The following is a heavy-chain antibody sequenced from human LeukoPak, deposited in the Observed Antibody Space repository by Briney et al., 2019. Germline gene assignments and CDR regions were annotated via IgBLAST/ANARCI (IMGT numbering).Heavy chain of an antibody. CDR1: GYTFTNSY. Sequence: ASGKVSCKASGYTFTNSYIHWVREAPGQVLELMGLINPDGGNTNYAQNFQGRVTLTRDTSTSTVYMELSSLRSEDTAIYYCARIRDGYNDAYDLWGQGTVVTVPS. V-gene: IGHV1-46*01. D-gene: IGHD5-24*01. CDR3: ARIRDGYNDAYDL. J-gene: IGHJ3*01. CDR2: INPDGGNT.